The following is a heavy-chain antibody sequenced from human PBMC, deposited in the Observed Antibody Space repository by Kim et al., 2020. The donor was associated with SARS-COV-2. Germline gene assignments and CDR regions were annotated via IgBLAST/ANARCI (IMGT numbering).Heavy chain of an antibody. CDR2: TA. J-gene: IGHJ4*02. V-gene: IGHV1-69*06. CDR3: ARELDSTFDY. Sequence: TANYRQKSKGRVTITADKSTSTAYMALSGLRSEDTAVYYCARELDSTFDYWGQGTLVTVSS.